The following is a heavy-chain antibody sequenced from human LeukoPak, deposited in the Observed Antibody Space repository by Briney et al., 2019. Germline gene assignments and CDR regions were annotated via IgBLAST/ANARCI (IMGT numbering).Heavy chain of an antibody. D-gene: IGHD5-24*01. CDR2: ICYSGST. J-gene: IGHJ5*02. CDR1: GGSIGSSSYC. Sequence: KSSETLSLTCSVSGGSIGSSSYCWGWIRQPPGKGLEWIGTICYSGSTFYNPSLKSRVTLPVDTPKNQFSLKLSSVTAADTAVYYCARTENYIPEDCFDPWGQGTLVTVSS. V-gene: IGHV4-39*01. CDR3: ARTENYIPEDCFDP.